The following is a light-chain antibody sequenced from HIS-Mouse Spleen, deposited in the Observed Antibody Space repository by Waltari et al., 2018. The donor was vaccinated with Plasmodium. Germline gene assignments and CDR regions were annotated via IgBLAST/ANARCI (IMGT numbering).Light chain of an antibody. CDR2: DVS. J-gene: IGLJ1*01. CDR3: CSYAGSYTDV. Sequence: QSALTQPRPVSGSPGQSVTISCTGTSRDHCGYNSVSWYQQHPGKAPKLMIYDVSNRPSGVPDRFSGSKSGNTASLTISGLQAEDEADYYCCSYAGSYTDVFGTGTKVTVL. CDR1: SRDHCGYNS. V-gene: IGLV2-11*01.